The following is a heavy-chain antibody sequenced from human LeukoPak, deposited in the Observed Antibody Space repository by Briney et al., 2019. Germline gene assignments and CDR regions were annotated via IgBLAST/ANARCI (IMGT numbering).Heavy chain of an antibody. D-gene: IGHD1-20*01. V-gene: IGHV3-48*03. Sequence: PGGSLRPSCAASGFTFSSYEMNWVRQAPGKGLEWISYSSSSGTSIYYADSVKGRFTVSRNNTKNSLYLQMNSLRAEDTAVYYCARDSPITGSFYYYMDVWGKGTTVTVSS. J-gene: IGHJ6*03. CDR2: SSSSGTSI. CDR1: GFTFSSYE. CDR3: ARDSPITGSFYYYMDV.